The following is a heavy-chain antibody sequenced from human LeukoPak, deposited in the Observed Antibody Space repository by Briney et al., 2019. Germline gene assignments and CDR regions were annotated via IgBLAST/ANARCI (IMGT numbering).Heavy chain of an antibody. CDR3: ASAGVSDFDY. J-gene: IGHJ4*02. D-gene: IGHD3-10*01. CDR2: INHSGST. Sequence: ETLALTCGVDGGSFSGYYWRWIRPPPGKGLEWLGEINHSGSTNYNPSIKRRVTLSVDTSKNQFSLKLSSVTAADTAVYYCASAGVSDFDYWGQGTLVTVSS. V-gene: IGHV4-34*01. CDR1: GGSFSGYY.